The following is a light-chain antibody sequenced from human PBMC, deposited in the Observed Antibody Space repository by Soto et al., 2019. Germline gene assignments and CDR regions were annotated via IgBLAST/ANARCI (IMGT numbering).Light chain of an antibody. J-gene: IGLJ3*02. CDR3: ASWDDSLNRPV. CDR1: SSNIETNS. Sequence: QSVVTQPPSVSATPGQRVTISCSGSSSNIETNSVNWYQHLPGTAPKLLIHTNNQRPSGVPDRFSGSKSGASASLAISGLQSEDEADYYCASWDDSLNRPVFGGGTQLTVL. CDR2: TNN. V-gene: IGLV1-44*01.